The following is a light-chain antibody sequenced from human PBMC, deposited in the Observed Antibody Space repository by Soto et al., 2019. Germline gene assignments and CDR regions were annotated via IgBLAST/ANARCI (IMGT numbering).Light chain of an antibody. V-gene: IGKV1-39*01. J-gene: IGKJ2*01. CDR1: QSISNY. CDR2: GAS. Sequence: DIQMTHSPPSLSASVGARVTITCRATQSISNYLNWYQQKPGKAPKLLIYGASSLESGVPSRLSGSGSGTDFTLTIASLQPEDFGTYYCQQSYSTPYTFGQGTILEIK. CDR3: QQSYSTPYT.